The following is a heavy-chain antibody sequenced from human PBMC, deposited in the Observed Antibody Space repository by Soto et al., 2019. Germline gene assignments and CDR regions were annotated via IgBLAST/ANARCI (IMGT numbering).Heavy chain of an antibody. CDR2: LYFDGAT. V-gene: IGHV4-59*01. CDR3: ASHYYYDNSGYYFFGN. D-gene: IGHD3-22*01. Sequence: SETLSLTCTVSGGSITAYYWSWIRQPPGKGLEWIGFLYFDGATNYNPSLKSRVTVSSDTSKNQFSLNLTSVTAADTAVYYCASHYYYDNSGYYFFGNWGQGALVTVSS. J-gene: IGHJ4*02. CDR1: GGSITAYY.